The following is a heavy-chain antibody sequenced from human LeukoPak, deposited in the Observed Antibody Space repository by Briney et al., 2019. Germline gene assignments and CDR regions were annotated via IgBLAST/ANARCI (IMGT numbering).Heavy chain of an antibody. V-gene: IGHV3-33*06. CDR3: AKVLGCSGTTCNPAWGYYYYAMDV. CDR2: MYFDGHTQ. D-gene: IGHD2-15*01. Sequence: PGGSLRLSCAASEFIFSTYGIHWVRQAPGKGLEWVAVMYFDGHTQYYAGSVKGRFTVFRDNSKNTVSLQMNTLGAEDTAVYYCAKVLGCSGTTCNPAWGYYYYAMDVWGQGTTVTVSS. CDR1: EFIFSTYG. J-gene: IGHJ6*02.